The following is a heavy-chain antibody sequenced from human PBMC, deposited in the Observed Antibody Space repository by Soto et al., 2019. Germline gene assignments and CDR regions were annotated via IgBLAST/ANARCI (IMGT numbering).Heavy chain of an antibody. CDR1: GFTFSNYS. D-gene: IGHD3-10*01. CDR3: ARDKRPSGVDY. CDR2: ISRGSSYI. V-gene: IGHV3-21*01. Sequence: GGSLRLSCAASGFTFSNYSMNWVRQAPGKGLEWVSSISRGSSYIYYADSVKGRFTISRDNAKNSLYLQMNSLRAGDTAVYYCARDKRPSGVDYWGPGTLVTVSS. J-gene: IGHJ4*02.